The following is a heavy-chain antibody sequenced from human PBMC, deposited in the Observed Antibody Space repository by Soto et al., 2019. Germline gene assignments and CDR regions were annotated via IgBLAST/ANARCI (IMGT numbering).Heavy chain of an antibody. Sequence: EQLQESGPGLVKPSGTLSLTCVVSRGSMSTGDWFSWVRQPPGKGLEWIGEIYHGGTTHYKPSLRSRVTLSLEKSKNQFSLELSFVTAADTAVYYCAKNALGGFDWWGQGTLVTVSS. CDR2: IYHGGTT. V-gene: IGHV4-4*02. CDR3: AKNALGGFDW. D-gene: IGHD1-26*01. CDR1: RGSMSTGDW. J-gene: IGHJ4*02.